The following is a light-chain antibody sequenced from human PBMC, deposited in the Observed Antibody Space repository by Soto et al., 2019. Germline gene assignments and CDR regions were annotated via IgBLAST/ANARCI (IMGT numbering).Light chain of an antibody. Sequence: IQVAQSPPSLSASVGDTVTITCRASQDIRNDLGWYQQKPGRAPKLLIYGASNLQRGVPSRFRGSVSGTDFTLTISSLQPEDFATYYCLQDYNFPQTFGQGTKVDIK. CDR1: QDIRND. CDR3: LQDYNFPQT. V-gene: IGKV1-6*01. CDR2: GAS. J-gene: IGKJ1*01.